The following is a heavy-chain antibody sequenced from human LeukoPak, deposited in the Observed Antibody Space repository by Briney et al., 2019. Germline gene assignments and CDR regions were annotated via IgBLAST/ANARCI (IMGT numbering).Heavy chain of an antibody. Sequence: PGGSLRLSCAASGFTFSSYWMHWVRQAPGKGLVWVSRINSDGSSTSYADSVKGRFTISRDNAKNTLYLQMNSLRAEDTAVYYCASPGRTDAFDIWGRGTMVTVSS. J-gene: IGHJ3*02. CDR2: INSDGSST. CDR3: ASPGRTDAFDI. CDR1: GFTFSSYW. V-gene: IGHV3-74*01.